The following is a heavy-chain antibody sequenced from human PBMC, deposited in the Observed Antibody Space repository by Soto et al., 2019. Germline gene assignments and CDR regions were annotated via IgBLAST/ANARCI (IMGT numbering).Heavy chain of an antibody. CDR2: TYYRSKWYN. CDR3: ARVVVVPAASWAYYYYGMDV. CDR1: GDSVSSNSAA. V-gene: IGHV6-1*01. J-gene: IGHJ6*02. Sequence: LSQTLSLTCAISGDSVSSNSAAWNWIRQSPSRGLEWLGRTYYRSKWYNDYAVSVKSRITINPDTSKNQFSLQLNSVTPEDTAVYYCARVVVVPAASWAYYYYGMDVWGQGTTVTVSS. D-gene: IGHD2-2*01.